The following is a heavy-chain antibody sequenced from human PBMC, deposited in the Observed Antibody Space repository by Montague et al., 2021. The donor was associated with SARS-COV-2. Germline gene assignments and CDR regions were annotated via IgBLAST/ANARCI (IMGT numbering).Heavy chain of an antibody. CDR3: ARLGEGVVPAPILGVGPYYSYYYMDV. Sequence: LSLTFSVHGGSFSGYYWNWIRQPPGKGLEWIGEINHGGSTNYNPSLKSRVTISADTSKNQFSLKLTSVAAADTAVYYCARLGEGVVPAPILGVGPYYSYYYMDVWGKGTTVTVSS. CDR1: GGSFSGYY. D-gene: IGHD2-2*02. CDR2: INHGGST. V-gene: IGHV4-34*01. J-gene: IGHJ6*03.